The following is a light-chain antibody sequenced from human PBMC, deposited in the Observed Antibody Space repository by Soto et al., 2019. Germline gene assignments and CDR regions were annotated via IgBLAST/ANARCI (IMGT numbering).Light chain of an antibody. CDR3: QQYNNWPRT. CDR2: GAS. Sequence: EIVLTQSPGILSLHPGERATLSCRASQSVSSNLAWYQQKPGQAPRLLIYGASTRATGIPARFSGSGSGTDFTLTISSLQSEDFAIYYCQQYNNWPRTFGQGTKVDIK. V-gene: IGKV3-15*01. J-gene: IGKJ1*01. CDR1: QSVSSN.